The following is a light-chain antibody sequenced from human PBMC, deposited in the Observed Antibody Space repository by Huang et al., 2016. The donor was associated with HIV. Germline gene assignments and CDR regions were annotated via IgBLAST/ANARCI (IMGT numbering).Light chain of an antibody. CDR3: QQSYSTPRT. CDR2: AAS. CDR1: QSISSY. J-gene: IGKJ1*01. Sequence: DIQMTQSPSSLSASVGDRVTITCRASQSISSYLNWYQQKPGKAPKLLIYAASSLQSGVPSRFSGRESETDFTLTISSLQPEDFATYYCQQSYSTPRTFGQGTKVEIK. V-gene: IGKV1-39*01.